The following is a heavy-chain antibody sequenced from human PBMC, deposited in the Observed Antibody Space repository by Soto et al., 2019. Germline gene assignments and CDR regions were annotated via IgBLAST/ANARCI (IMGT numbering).Heavy chain of an antibody. CDR3: ASGMTTVSTLDY. J-gene: IGHJ4*02. CDR1: GGSISSGGYS. V-gene: IGHV4-30-2*01. Sequence: QLQLQESGSGLVKPSQTLSLTCAVSGGSISSGGYSWSWIRQPPGKGLEWIGYIYHSGSTYYNPSLQSRVTISVDRPKNQFSLKLSSVTAADTAVYDCASGMTTVSTLDYWGQGTLVTVSS. D-gene: IGHD4-17*01. CDR2: IYHSGST.